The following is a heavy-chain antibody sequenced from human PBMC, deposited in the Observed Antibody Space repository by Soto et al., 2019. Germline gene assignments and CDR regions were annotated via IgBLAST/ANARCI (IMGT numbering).Heavy chain of an antibody. V-gene: IGHV3-74*01. Sequence: GGSLRLSCAASGFTFSTYWMHWIRQVPGKGLEWVSRINADGGSTHYADSVRGRFTISRDNAKNTLFLQLNSLRVEDTAIYYCIKVLTRGVGVPRFYFDSWGQGTLVTVSS. D-gene: IGHD3-9*01. CDR3: IKVLTRGVGVPRFYFDS. CDR2: INADGGST. CDR1: GFTFSTYW. J-gene: IGHJ4*02.